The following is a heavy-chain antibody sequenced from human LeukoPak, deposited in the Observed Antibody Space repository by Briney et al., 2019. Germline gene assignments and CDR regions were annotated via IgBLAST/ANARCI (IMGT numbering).Heavy chain of an antibody. Sequence: ASVKVSCKASGYTFTGYYMHWVRQAPGQGLEWMGWINPNSGGTNCAQKFQGRVTMTRDTSISTAYMELSRLRSDDTAVYYCARDRKSSGWYAPGIWGQGTMVTVSS. D-gene: IGHD6-19*01. J-gene: IGHJ3*02. V-gene: IGHV1-2*02. CDR3: ARDRKSSGWYAPGI. CDR2: INPNSGGT. CDR1: GYTFTGYY.